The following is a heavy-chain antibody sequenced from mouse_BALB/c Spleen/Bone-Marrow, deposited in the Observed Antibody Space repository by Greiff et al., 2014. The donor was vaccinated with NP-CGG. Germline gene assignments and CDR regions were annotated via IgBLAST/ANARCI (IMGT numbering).Heavy chain of an antibody. J-gene: IGHJ4*01. CDR2: INPFNGDT. CDR1: GYSFTGYF. D-gene: IGHD2-3*01. Sequence: DVKLVESGPDLVKPGASVKLSCKASGYSFTGYFLNWVRQSHGKSLEWIGCINPFNGDTFYNQKFKGKATLTVDKSSTTAHMELLSLTSEDSAVYYCGRWGDGCYYAMDYWGQGTSVTVSS. CDR3: GRWGDGCYYAMDY. V-gene: IGHV1-37*01.